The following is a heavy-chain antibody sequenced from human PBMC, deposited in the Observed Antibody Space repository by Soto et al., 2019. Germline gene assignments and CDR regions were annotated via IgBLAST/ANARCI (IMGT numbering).Heavy chain of an antibody. Sequence: QVQLVESGGGVVQPGRSLRLSCAASGFTFSSYAMHWVRQAPGKGLEWVAVISSDGSNKYYADSVKGRFTISRDNSKNTLYLQMNSLRAEDTAVYYCARGALCSSTSCYDYYYYGMDVWGQGTTVTVSS. CDR1: GFTFSSYA. V-gene: IGHV3-30-3*01. CDR2: ISSDGSNK. J-gene: IGHJ6*02. CDR3: ARGALCSSTSCYDYYYYGMDV. D-gene: IGHD2-2*01.